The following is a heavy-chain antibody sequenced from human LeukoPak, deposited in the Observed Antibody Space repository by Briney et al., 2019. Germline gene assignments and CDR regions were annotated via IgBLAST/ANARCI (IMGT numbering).Heavy chain of an antibody. V-gene: IGHV4-39*07. D-gene: IGHD5-24*01. CDR3: AKGGDAYKVGNY. CDR1: GDTIDTRHFY. CDR2: IYYNLST. Sequence: SETLSLTCIVSGDTIDTRHFYWTWIRQPPGTGLEWIGSIYYNLSTSYNPSLFSRGTISVDTSKNQFSLRLTSVTAADTAMYYCAKGGDAYKVGNYWGPGTMVTVSS. J-gene: IGHJ1*01.